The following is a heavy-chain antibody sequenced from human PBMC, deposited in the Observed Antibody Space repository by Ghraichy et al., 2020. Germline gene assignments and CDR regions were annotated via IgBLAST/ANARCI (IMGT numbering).Heavy chain of an antibody. J-gene: IGHJ6*02. V-gene: IGHV3-53*01. CDR3: ARVSQIFGVVIYGMDV. Sequence: GGSLRLSCAASGFTVSSNYMSWVRQAPGKGLEWVSVIYSGGSTYYADSVKGRFTISRDNSKNTLYLQMNSLRAEDTAVYYCARVSQIFGVVIYGMDVWGQGTTVTVSS. CDR2: IYSGGST. D-gene: IGHD3-3*01. CDR1: GFTVSSNY.